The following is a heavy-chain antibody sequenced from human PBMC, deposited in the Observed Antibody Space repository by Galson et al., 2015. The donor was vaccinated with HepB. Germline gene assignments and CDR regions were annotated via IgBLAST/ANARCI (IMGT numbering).Heavy chain of an antibody. J-gene: IGHJ4*02. CDR3: ARGGSDNYYIDY. V-gene: IGHV3-72*01. D-gene: IGHD3-10*01. Sequence: SLRLSCAASGFTFSDSYMDWFRQAPGNGLEWVARIKNKAQSYRIEYAASVKGRSIISRDDSKSSLHLQMNNLQTEDMAIYYCARGGSDNYYIDYWGQGTLVTVSS. CDR1: GFTFSDSY. CDR2: IKNKAQSYRI.